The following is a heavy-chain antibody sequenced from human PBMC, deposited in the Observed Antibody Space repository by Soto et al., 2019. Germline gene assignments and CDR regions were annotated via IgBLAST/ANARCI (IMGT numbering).Heavy chain of an antibody. V-gene: IGHV1-18*01. J-gene: IGHJ4*02. CDR1: GYTFTSYG. CDR3: ARASSSSSAADY. D-gene: IGHD6-6*01. CDR2: ITTDKGKT. Sequence: ASVKVSCKTSGYTFTSYGISWVRQAPGQGLEWMGWITTDKGKTTYAQKFQGRVTMTTDTSTSTAYMEMRLSSVTDADTAVYYCARASSSSSAADYWGQGTLVTVSS.